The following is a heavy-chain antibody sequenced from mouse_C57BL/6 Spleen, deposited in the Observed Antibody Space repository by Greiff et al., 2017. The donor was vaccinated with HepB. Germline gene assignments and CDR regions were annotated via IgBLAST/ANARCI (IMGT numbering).Heavy chain of an antibody. Sequence: QVHVKQSGAELAKPGASVKLSCKASGYTFTSYWMHWVNQRPGQGLEWIGYINPSSGYTKYNQKFKDKATLTADKSSSTAYMQLSSLTYEDSAVYYCARGRDAMDYWGQGTSVTVSS. CDR1: GYTFTSYW. V-gene: IGHV1-7*01. CDR3: ARGRDAMDY. CDR2: INPSSGYT. J-gene: IGHJ4*01.